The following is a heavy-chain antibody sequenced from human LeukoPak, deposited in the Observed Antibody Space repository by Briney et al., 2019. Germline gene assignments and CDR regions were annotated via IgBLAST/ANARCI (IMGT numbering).Heavy chain of an antibody. CDR3: AKDFSYYGSGSHD. J-gene: IGHJ4*02. CDR2: ISGSGGST. V-gene: IGHV3-23*01. D-gene: IGHD3-10*01. Sequence: PGGSLRLSCAASGFTFSSYAMGWVRQAPGKGLEWVSAISGSGGSTYYADSVKGRFTISRDNSKNTLYLQMNSLRAEDTAVYYCAKDFSYYGSGSHDWGQGTLVTVSS. CDR1: GFTFSSYA.